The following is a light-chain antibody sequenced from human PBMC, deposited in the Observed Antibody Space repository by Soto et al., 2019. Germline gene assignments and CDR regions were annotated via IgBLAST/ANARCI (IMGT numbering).Light chain of an antibody. CDR2: EVS. CDR3: SSYTSSSIDSV. Sequence: QSALTQPASVSGSPGQSITISCTGTSSDVGGYNYVSWYQQHPGKAPKLMIYEVSNRPSGVSNRFSGSKSGNTASLTISGLKAEDEADYYCSSYTSSSIDSVFGTGTKVTVL. CDR1: SSDVGGYNY. J-gene: IGLJ1*01. V-gene: IGLV2-14*01.